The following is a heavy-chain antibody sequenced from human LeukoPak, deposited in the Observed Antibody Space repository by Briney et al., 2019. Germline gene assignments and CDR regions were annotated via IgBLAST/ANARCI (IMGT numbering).Heavy chain of an antibody. CDR1: GGTFSSYG. J-gene: IGHJ4*02. CDR2: ISAYNGNT. Sequence: WASVKVSCKASGGTFSSYGISWVRQAPGQGLEWMGWISAYNGNTNYAQKLQGRVTMTTDTSTSTAYMELRSLRSDDTAVYYCARDEELYSGSYSPKPSWYWGQGTLVTVSS. V-gene: IGHV1-18*01. CDR3: ARDEELYSGSYSPKPSWY. D-gene: IGHD1-26*01.